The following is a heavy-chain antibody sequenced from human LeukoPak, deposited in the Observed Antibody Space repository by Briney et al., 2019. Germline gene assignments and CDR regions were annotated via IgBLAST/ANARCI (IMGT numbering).Heavy chain of an antibody. V-gene: IGHV3-21*01. Sequence: GGSLRLSCAASGFNFSSYNMNWVRQAPGKGLEWVSSISSSSSYKYYADSVKGRFTISRDNAKNSLYLQMNSLRAEDTAVYYCASEGGTFNPDYYYYYMDVWGKGTTVTVSS. D-gene: IGHD3-16*01. CDR1: GFNFSSYN. CDR2: ISSSSSYK. CDR3: ASEGGTFNPDYYYYYMDV. J-gene: IGHJ6*03.